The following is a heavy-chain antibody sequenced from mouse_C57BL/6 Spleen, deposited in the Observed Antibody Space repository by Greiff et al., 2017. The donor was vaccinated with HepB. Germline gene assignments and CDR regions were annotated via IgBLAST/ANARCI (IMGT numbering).Heavy chain of an antibody. V-gene: IGHV1-84*01. D-gene: IGHD2-3*01. CDR2: IDPGEGNT. CDR3: ASHSCYDGWFAY. CDR1: GYTITDYY. J-gene: IGHJ3*01. Sequence: VQLQQSGPELVKPGASVKISCKASGYTITDYYINWVKQRPGQGLEWIGWIDPGEGNTKYDEKFQGKATLTVDTSSSTAYMQLSSLTSEDSAVYYCASHSCYDGWFAYWGQRTLVTVSA.